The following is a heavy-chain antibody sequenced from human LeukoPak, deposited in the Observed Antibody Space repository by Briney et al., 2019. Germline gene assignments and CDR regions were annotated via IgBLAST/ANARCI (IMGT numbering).Heavy chain of an antibody. J-gene: IGHJ4*02. CDR1: GGTFSSYA. Sequence: SVKVSCKASGGTFSSYAISWVRQAPGQGLEWMGRIIPILGIANYAQKFQGRVTITADKSTSTAYMELSSLRSEDTAVYYCARDDFHSGYYYGLGSYWGEGTLVTVSS. V-gene: IGHV1-69*04. CDR3: ARDDFHSGYYYGLGSY. CDR2: IIPILGIA. D-gene: IGHD3-22*01.